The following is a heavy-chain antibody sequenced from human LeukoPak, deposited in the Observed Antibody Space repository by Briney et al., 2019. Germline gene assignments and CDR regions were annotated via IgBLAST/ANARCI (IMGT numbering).Heavy chain of an antibody. V-gene: IGHV4-59*01. CDR3: ARDLGDFDYGDYGWFDP. CDR2: IYYSVSKST. Sequence: PSETLSLTCTVSGGSISGYYWSWIRQSPGRGLEWIGYIYYSVSKSTNYNPSLQSRITMSVDTSKNQISLKLSSVTAADTAVYYCARDLGDFDYGDYGWFDPWGQGTLVTVSS. J-gene: IGHJ5*02. D-gene: IGHD4-17*01. CDR1: GGSISGYY.